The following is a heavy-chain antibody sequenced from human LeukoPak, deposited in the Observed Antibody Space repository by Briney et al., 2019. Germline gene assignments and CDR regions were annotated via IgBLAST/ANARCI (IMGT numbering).Heavy chain of an antibody. Sequence: ASVKVSCKASGYTFTSYDINWVRQATGQGLEWMGWMNPNSGNTGYAQKFQGRVTMTRNTSISTAYMELSSLRSEDTAVYYCARDLYDYVWGSYPSDYWGQGTLVTVSS. V-gene: IGHV1-8*01. CDR1: GYTFTSYD. D-gene: IGHD3-16*02. J-gene: IGHJ4*02. CDR2: MNPNSGNT. CDR3: ARDLYDYVWGSYPSDY.